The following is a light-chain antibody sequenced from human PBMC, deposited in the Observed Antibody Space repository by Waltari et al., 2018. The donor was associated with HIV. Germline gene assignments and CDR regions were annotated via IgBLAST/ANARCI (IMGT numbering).Light chain of an antibody. CDR2: DVT. CDR1: SSDVGGYNY. CDR3: SSYSGSNTLV. V-gene: IGLV2-8*01. J-gene: IGLJ2*01. Sequence: QSALTQPPPASGSPGQSVTIPCTGTSSDVGGYNYVSWYQQPPGTAPKLMIYDVTKRPSRVPDRFSGSKSGNTASLTVSGLQAEDEADYFCSSYSGSNTLVFGGGTKLTVL.